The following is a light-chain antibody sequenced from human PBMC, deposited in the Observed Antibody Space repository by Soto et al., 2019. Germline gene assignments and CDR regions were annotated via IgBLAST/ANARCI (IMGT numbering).Light chain of an antibody. CDR2: VES. CDR1: QSIGTY. V-gene: IGKV1-39*01. Sequence: DIQMTQSPSSLSASVGDTITITCRASQSIGTYLSWYQQKPGKAPTVLIYVESKLQAGVPSRFSGGGSGTDFTLTINSLQPEDFATYYCQQSWRTPLTFGGGTKVEIK. CDR3: QQSWRTPLT. J-gene: IGKJ4*01.